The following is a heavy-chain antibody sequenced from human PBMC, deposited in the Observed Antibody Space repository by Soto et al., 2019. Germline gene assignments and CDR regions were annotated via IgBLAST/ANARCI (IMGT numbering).Heavy chain of an antibody. CDR3: ARDESVVVPAASWNYYYYGMDV. J-gene: IGHJ6*02. CDR2: ISSSGSTI. CDR1: GFTFRSYE. Sequence: GGSLRLSCAASGFTFRSYEMNWVRQAPGKGLEWVSYISSSGSTIYYADSVKGRFTISRDNAKDSLYLQMNSLRAEDTAVYYCARDESVVVPAASWNYYYYGMDVWGQGTTVTVSS. V-gene: IGHV3-48*03. D-gene: IGHD2-2*01.